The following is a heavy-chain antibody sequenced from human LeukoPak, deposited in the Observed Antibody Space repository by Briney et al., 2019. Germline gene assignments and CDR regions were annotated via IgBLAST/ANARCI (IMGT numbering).Heavy chain of an antibody. D-gene: IGHD3-10*01. CDR3: AKMQGDYYGSGSYGSSRNYYYYMDV. CDR1: GGTFSSYA. J-gene: IGHJ6*03. V-gene: IGHV1-69*05. Sequence: SVKVSCKASGGTFSSYAISWVRQAPGQGLEWMVGIIPIFGTANYAQKFQGRVTITTDESTSTAYMELSSLRSEDTAVYYCAKMQGDYYGSGSYGSSRNYYYYMDVWGKGTTVTVSS. CDR2: IIPIFGTA.